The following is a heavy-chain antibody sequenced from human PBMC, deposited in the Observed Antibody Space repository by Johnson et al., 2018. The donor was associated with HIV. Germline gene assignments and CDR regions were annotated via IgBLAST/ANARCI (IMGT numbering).Heavy chain of an antibody. CDR3: AKDMLPWFGEFPWAFDVFDI. D-gene: IGHD3-10*01. CDR1: GFTFHEYA. CDR2: ISWHSGSV. J-gene: IGHJ3*02. Sequence: VQLVESGGGLVQPGRSLRLACAASGFTFHEYAMHWVRQTPGKGLEWVSGISWHSGSVGYAASVKGRLPISRDNSKKSLYLDMNSLRAEDTAFYYCAKDMLPWFGEFPWAFDVFDIWGQGTMVTVSS. V-gene: IGHV3-9*01.